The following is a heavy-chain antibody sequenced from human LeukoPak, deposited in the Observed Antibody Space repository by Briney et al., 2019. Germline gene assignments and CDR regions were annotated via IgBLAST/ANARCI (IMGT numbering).Heavy chain of an antibody. J-gene: IGHJ4*02. D-gene: IGHD3-22*01. Sequence: GGSLRLSCAASGFTFSSYAMSWVRQAPGKGLEWVSAISGSGGSTYYADSVKGRFTISRDNSKNTLYLQMNSLRAEDTAVYYCPKNEYYYDSSGYWIWGQGTLVTISS. CDR2: ISGSGGST. CDR1: GFTFSSYA. V-gene: IGHV3-23*01. CDR3: PKNEYYYDSSGYWI.